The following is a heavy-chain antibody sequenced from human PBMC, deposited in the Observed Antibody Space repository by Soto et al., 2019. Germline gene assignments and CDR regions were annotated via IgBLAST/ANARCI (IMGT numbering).Heavy chain of an antibody. CDR3: ACCHWNGPNDY. CDR1: GLGVSNNY. Sequence: EVQLEESGGGLVQPGGSLRLSCAASGLGVSNNYMRWVRHVPGKGLEWVSVIYRSGDTYYADSVNGRFTISRDNSKNTVYLQMNSLRDEDTAVYYCACCHWNGPNDYWGQGTLVTVSS. J-gene: IGHJ4*02. CDR2: IYRSGDT. V-gene: IGHV3-66*01. D-gene: IGHD1-1*01.